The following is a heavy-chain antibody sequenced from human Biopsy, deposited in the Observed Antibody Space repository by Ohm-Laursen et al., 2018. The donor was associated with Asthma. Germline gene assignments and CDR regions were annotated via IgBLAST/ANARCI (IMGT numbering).Heavy chain of an antibody. CDR3: ARAVDYSHYYGIDV. V-gene: IGHV1-18*01. Sequence: GSSVKVSCNTSGYTFNSAGITWVRQAPGQGLEWMGWISVYNGNTKVAQKLQDRATMITDTSTSTVYMELRSLRSDDTAVYFCARAVDYSHYYGIDVWGQGTTVTVS. CDR2: ISVYNGNT. CDR1: GYTFNSAG. D-gene: IGHD3-10*01. J-gene: IGHJ6*02.